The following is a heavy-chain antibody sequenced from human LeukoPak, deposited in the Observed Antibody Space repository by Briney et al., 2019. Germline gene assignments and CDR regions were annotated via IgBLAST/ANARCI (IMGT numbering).Heavy chain of an antibody. Sequence: GGALRLSCAASGFTFCGYNMNWVRQAPGKGLEGVSYISWGCGSTYYADSVKGRFTISRDNSKNSLYLQMNSLRTEDTALYYWAKGYFYGSGSYYNPRFDYWGQGTLVTVSS. CDR2: ISWGCGST. J-gene: IGHJ4*02. CDR3: AKGYFYGSGSYYNPRFDY. V-gene: IGHV3-43*01. CDR1: GFTFCGYN. D-gene: IGHD3-10*01.